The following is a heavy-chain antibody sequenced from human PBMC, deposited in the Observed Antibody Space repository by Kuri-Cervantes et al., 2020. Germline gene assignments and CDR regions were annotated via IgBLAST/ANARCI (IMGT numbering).Heavy chain of an antibody. CDR1: GFPFNRYA. D-gene: IGHD6-19*01. Sequence: GESLKISCAASGFPFNRYAMSWIRQAPGTGLEWVSSISGSGTTIHYADSVRGRFTISRDNAKNSLHLQMNSLRVEDTAVYYCARGGMGLIAVPGAPDYWGQGTLVTVSS. V-gene: IGHV3-11*01. CDR2: ISGSGTTI. J-gene: IGHJ4*02. CDR3: ARGGMGLIAVPGAPDY.